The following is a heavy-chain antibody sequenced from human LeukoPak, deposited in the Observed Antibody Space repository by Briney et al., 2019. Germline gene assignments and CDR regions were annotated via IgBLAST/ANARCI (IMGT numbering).Heavy chain of an antibody. CDR2: INHSGST. CDR1: GGSFSGYY. D-gene: IGHD3-16*01. Sequence: SETLSLTCAVYGGSFSGYYWSWIRQPPGKGLEWIGEINHSGSTNYNPSLKSRVTISVDTSKNQFSLKLSSVTAADTAVYYCARGWGFDYWGQGTLVTVSS. J-gene: IGHJ4*02. V-gene: IGHV4-34*01. CDR3: ARGWGFDY.